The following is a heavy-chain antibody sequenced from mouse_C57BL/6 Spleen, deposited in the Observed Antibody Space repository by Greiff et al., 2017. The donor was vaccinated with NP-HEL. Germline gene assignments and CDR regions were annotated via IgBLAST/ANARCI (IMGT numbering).Heavy chain of an antibody. CDR1: GYSITSGYD. Sequence: VQLKESGPGMVKPSQSLSLTCTVTGYSITSGYDWHWIRHFPGNKLEWMGYIRYSGSTNYNPSLKSRISITHDTPKNHFFLKLNSVTTEDTATYYCARAGLLLWYFDVWGTGTTVTVSS. V-gene: IGHV3-1*01. D-gene: IGHD1-1*01. CDR2: IRYSGST. J-gene: IGHJ1*03. CDR3: ARAGLLLWYFDV.